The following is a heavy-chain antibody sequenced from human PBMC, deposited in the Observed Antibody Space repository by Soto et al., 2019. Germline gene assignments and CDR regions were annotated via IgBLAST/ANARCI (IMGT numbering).Heavy chain of an antibody. V-gene: IGHV4-39*01. CDR3: VSQRTSVLTQAYFDY. D-gene: IGHD2-8*01. Sequence: TLSLTCTVSGGSVSNSNYYWGWIRQSPGKGLEWIGSVYYRGRSYSKSSVKSRVTISVDTSKNQFSLNLNSVTASDTAAYYCVSQRTSVLTQAYFDYWGPGALVTVSS. J-gene: IGHJ4*02. CDR2: VYYRGRS. CDR1: GGSVSNSNYY.